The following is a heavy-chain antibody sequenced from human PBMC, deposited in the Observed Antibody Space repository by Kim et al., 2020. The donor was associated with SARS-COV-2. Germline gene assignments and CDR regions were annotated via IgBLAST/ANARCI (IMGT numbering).Heavy chain of an antibody. J-gene: IGHJ6*02. CDR3: ARYEGFGGLSYYGMDV. CDR2: IYYSGST. CDR1: GGSISSGGYY. Sequence: SETLSLTCTVSGGSISSGGYYWSWIRQHPGKGLEWIGYIYYSGSTYYNPSLKSRVTISVDTSKNQFSLKLSSVTAADTAVYYCARYEGFGGLSYYGMDVWGQGTTVTVSS. V-gene: IGHV4-31*03. D-gene: IGHD3-10*01.